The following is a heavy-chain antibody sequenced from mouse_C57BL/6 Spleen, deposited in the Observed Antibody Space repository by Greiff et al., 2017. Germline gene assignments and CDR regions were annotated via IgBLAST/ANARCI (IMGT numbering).Heavy chain of an antibody. J-gene: IGHJ4*01. V-gene: IGHV1-80*01. CDR2: IYPGDGDT. CDR3: ARGGGGNFPYAMDY. Sequence: QVQLKQSGAELVKPGASVKISCKASGYAFSSYWMNWVKQRPGKGLEWIGQIYPGDGDTNYNGKFKGKATLTADKSSSTAYMQLSSLTSEDSAVYFCARGGGGNFPYAMDYWGQGTSVTVSS. D-gene: IGHD2-1*01. CDR1: GYAFSSYW.